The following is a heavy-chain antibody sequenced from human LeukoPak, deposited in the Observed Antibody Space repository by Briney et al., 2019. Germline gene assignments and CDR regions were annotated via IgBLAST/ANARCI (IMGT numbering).Heavy chain of an antibody. CDR3: ARGNSKRYCSGGSCYWFDP. CDR2: MNPNSGNT. D-gene: IGHD2-15*01. V-gene: IGHV1-8*01. J-gene: IGHJ5*02. CDR1: GYTFTSYD. Sequence: ASVKVSCKASGYTFTSYDIYWVRQATGQGFEWIGWMNPNSGNTGYVQKFQGRVTMTRDTSISTAYMELSSLRSEDTAVYYCARGNSKRYCSGGSCYWFDPWGQGTLVTVSS.